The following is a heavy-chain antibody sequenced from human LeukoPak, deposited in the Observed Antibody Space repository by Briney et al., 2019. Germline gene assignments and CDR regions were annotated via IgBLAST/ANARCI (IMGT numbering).Heavy chain of an antibody. CDR2: INHSGST. Sequence: SETLSLTCTVSGGSISGYYWSWIRQPPGKGLEWIGEINHSGSTNYNPSLKSRVTISVDTSKNQFSLKLSSVTAADTAVYYCARGYLYSSGWFTTQPFDYWGQGTLVTVSS. D-gene: IGHD6-19*01. J-gene: IGHJ4*02. CDR3: ARGYLYSSGWFTTQPFDY. CDR1: GGSISGYY. V-gene: IGHV4-34*01.